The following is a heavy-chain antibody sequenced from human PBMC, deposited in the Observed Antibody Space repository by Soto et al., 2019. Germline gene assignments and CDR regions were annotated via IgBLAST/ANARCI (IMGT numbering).Heavy chain of an antibody. Sequence: EVQLLDSGGGLVQPGGSLRLSCAASGFTFITYAMSWVRQAPGKGLKWVSIISGSGGSTYYPDSVKGRFTISRDNSKNTLYLQMNSLRADDTAVYYCAKLPAAQSYFDFWGQGTLVTVSS. D-gene: IGHD2-2*01. CDR2: ISGSGGST. J-gene: IGHJ4*02. CDR1: GFTFITYA. V-gene: IGHV3-23*01. CDR3: AKLPAAQSYFDF.